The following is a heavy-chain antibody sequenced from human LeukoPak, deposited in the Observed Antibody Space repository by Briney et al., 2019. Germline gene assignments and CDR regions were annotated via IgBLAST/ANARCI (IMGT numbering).Heavy chain of an antibody. CDR3: ACDLGYCTSTSCRYFDP. D-gene: IGHD2-2*01. Sequence: PSQTLSLTCTVSGGSITSGGYYWSWIRQPPGKGLEWIGYISHSGSTYYNPSLRSRVTISVDTSKNQFSLKLTSVTAADTAVYYCACDLGYCTSTSCRYFDPWGQGTLVTVSS. CDR1: GGSITSGGYY. J-gene: IGHJ5*02. CDR2: ISHSGST. V-gene: IGHV4-30-2*01.